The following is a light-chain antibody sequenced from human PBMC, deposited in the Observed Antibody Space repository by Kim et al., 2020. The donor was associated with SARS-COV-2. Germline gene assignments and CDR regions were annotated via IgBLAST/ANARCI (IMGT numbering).Light chain of an antibody. V-gene: IGLV2-11*01. CDR1: SSDVGGYNY. Sequence: QSALTQPRSVSVSPGQSVTISCTGTSSDVGGYNYVSWYQQHPGKAPKLMIYDVSKRPSGVPDRFSGSKSGNTASLTISGLQAEDEADYYCCSYAGSYREVFGGGTQLTVL. CDR2: DVS. J-gene: IGLJ2*01. CDR3: CSYAGSYREV.